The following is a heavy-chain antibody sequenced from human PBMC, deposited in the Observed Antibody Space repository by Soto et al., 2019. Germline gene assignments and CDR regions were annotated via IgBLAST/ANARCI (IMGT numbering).Heavy chain of an antibody. D-gene: IGHD3-3*01. CDR1: GVSMSGYH. CDR3: ARDSLTLTLFHX. Sequence: SDTLSLTFTVSGVSMSGYHWSWVRQPAGKGLEWIGRVHSTGSTDYNPSVESRITVSLDTSKKQFPLKLKSVTAADTALYFCARDSLTLTLFHXWGQGIPDTVS. CDR2: VHSTGST. J-gene: IGHJ5*02. V-gene: IGHV4-4*07.